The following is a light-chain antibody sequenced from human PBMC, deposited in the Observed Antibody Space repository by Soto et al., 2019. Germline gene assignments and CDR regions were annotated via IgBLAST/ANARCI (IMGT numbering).Light chain of an antibody. Sequence: DIVMTQSPDSLAVSLGERATINCKSSQSVLYSSNNKNYLAWYQQKPGKAPKLLIYKTSSLESGVPSRFRGSGSGTEFTLTISGLQPEDFASYYCQQCNTYFSLTFGGGTRWIS. CDR3: QQCNTYFSLT. V-gene: IGKV4-1*01. CDR2: KTS. J-gene: IGKJ4*01. CDR1: QSVLYSSNNKNY.